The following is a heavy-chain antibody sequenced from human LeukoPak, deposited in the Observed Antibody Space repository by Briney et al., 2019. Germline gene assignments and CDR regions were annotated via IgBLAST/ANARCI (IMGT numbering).Heavy chain of an antibody. V-gene: IGHV4-59*08. CDR3: ARSVVRGFVDY. D-gene: IGHD3-10*01. J-gene: IGHJ4*02. CDR1: GDSINSYY. CDR2: IHYSGTT. Sequence: SETLSLTCTVSGDSINSYYWSWIRQPPGKGLEWIGYIHYSGTTNYNPSLKSRVTISVDTSKNQFSLKLSSVTAADTAVYYCARSVVRGFVDYWGQGTLVTVSS.